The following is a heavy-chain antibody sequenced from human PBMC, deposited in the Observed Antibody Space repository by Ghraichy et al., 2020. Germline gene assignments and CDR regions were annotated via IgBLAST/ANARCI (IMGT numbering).Heavy chain of an antibody. CDR1: GFTFSSYW. V-gene: IGHV3-7*05. CDR2: IKQDGSEK. Sequence: GGSLRLSCAASGFTFSSYWMSWVRQAPGKGLEWVANIKQDGSEKYYVDSVKGRFTISRDNAKNSLYLQMNSPRAEDTAVYYCARDSRSHYGSGSLYYYYYYGIDVWGQGTTVTVSS. D-gene: IGHD3-10*01. CDR3: ARDSRSHYGSGSLYYYYYYGIDV. J-gene: IGHJ6*02.